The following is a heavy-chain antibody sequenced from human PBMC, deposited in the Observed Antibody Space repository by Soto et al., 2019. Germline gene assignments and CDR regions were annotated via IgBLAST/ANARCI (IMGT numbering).Heavy chain of an antibody. D-gene: IGHD3-10*01. Sequence: QVQLQQWGAGLLKPSETLSLTCAVYGGSFSGYYWSWIRQPPGKGLEWIGEINHSGSTNYNPSLTSRVTISVDTSKNQFSLKLSSVTAADTAVYYCARKGLLWFGEFRHYFNYWGQGTLVTVSS. CDR1: GGSFSGYY. CDR2: INHSGST. J-gene: IGHJ4*02. V-gene: IGHV4-34*01. CDR3: ARKGLLWFGEFRHYFNY.